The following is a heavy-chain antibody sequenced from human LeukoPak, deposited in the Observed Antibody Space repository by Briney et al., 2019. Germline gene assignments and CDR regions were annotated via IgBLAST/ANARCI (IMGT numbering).Heavy chain of an antibody. V-gene: IGHV1-18*01. D-gene: IGHD3-22*01. CDR2: ISAYNGNA. J-gene: IGHJ4*02. CDR1: GYTFTSYG. CDR3: CRDPRTYYYDSSGYDY. Sequence: ASVKVSCKASGYTFTSYGISWVRQAPGQGLEWMGWISAYNGNANYAQKLQGRVTMTTDTYTSTAYIELRSLRTDDTAVYYCCRDPRTYYYDSSGYDYWGQGTLVSVS.